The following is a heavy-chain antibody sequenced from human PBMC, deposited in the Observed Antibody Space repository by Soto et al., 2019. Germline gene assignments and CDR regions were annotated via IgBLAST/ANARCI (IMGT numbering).Heavy chain of an antibody. CDR3: ASRIAAADAAYYYYGMDV. J-gene: IGHJ6*02. CDR1: GYSFTSYW. Sequence: GESLKISCKGSGYSFTSYWIGWVRQMPGKGLEWMGIIYPGDSDTRYSPSFPGQVTISADKSSSTTYLQWSSLKAADTAMYYCASRIAAADAAYYYYGMDVWGQGTTVTVSS. D-gene: IGHD6-13*01. CDR2: IYPGDSDT. V-gene: IGHV5-51*01.